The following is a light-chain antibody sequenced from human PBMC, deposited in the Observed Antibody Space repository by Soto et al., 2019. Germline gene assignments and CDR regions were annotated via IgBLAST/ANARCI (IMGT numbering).Light chain of an antibody. J-gene: IGLJ2*01. Sequence: QSALTQPASVSGSPGQSITISCTGTSSDVGGYNYVSWYQQHPGKAPKLMIYEVNNRPSGLSNRFSGSKSGNTASLIISGLQAEDEADYYCSSYTSSNTLGVFGGGTKVTVL. V-gene: IGLV2-14*01. CDR2: EVN. CDR1: SSDVGGYNY. CDR3: SSYTSSNTLGV.